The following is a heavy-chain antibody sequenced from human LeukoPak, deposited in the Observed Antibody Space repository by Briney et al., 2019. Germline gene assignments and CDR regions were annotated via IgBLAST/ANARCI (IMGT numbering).Heavy chain of an antibody. J-gene: IGHJ6*04. CDR1: GGSFSGYY. V-gene: IGHV4-34*01. CDR2: INHSGST. Sequence: SETLSLTCAVYGGSFSGYYWSWIRQPPGKGLEWIGEINHSGSTNYNPSLKSRVTISVDTSKNQFSLKLSSMTAADTAVYYCAREETLNVWGKGTTVTVSS. CDR3: AREETLNV.